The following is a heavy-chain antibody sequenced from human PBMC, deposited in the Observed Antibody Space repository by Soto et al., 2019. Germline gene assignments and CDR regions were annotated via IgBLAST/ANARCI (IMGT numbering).Heavy chain of an antibody. CDR3: ARGHGGVRGVPYGMDV. D-gene: IGHD3-10*01. CDR1: GFTFSSYA. V-gene: IGHV3-30-3*01. J-gene: IGHJ6*02. Sequence: GGSLRLSCAASGFTFSSYAMHWVRQAPGKGLEWVAVISYDGSNKYYADSVRGRFTISRDNSKNTLYLQMNSLRAEDTAVYYCARGHGGVRGVPYGMDVWGQGTTVTVSS. CDR2: ISYDGSNK.